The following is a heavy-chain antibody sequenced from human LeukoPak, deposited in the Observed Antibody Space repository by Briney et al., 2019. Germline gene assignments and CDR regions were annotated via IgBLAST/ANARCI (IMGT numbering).Heavy chain of an antibody. Sequence: GGSLRLSCAASGFTFSSYAMHWVRQAPGKGLEYVSAISSNGGSTYYANSVKGRFTISRDNSKNTLYLQMGSLRAEDTAVYYCAKDALVVVPAAICSPDYWGQGTLVTVSS. V-gene: IGHV3-64*01. CDR1: GFTFSSYA. D-gene: IGHD2-2*01. CDR3: AKDALVVVPAAICSPDY. CDR2: ISSNGGST. J-gene: IGHJ4*02.